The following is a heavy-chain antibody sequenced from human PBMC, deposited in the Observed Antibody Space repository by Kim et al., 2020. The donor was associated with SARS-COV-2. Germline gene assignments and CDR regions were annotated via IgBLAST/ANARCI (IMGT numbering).Heavy chain of an antibody. J-gene: IGHJ4*02. V-gene: IGHV7-4-1*02. CDR3: ARVSRDGYYYFDY. Sequence: YAQGVTGRFVFSLDTTVSTAYLQSSSLKAEDTAVYYCARVSRDGYYYFDYWGQGTLVTVSS. D-gene: IGHD5-12*01.